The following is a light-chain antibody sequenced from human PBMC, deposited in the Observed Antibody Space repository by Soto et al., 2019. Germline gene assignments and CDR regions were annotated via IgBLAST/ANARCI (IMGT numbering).Light chain of an antibody. J-gene: IGKJ1*01. Sequence: DIQMTQSPSTLSASVGDRVTITCRASQSISSWLAWYQQKPGKAPKLLIYKASSLESGVPLRFSGSGSGTEFTLTISSLQPDDFATYYCQQYNSFPTFGQGTKGEIK. CDR2: KAS. CDR1: QSISSW. V-gene: IGKV1-5*03. CDR3: QQYNSFPT.